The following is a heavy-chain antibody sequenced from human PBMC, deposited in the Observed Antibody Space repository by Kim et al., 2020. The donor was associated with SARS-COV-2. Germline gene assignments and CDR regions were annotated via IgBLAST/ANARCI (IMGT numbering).Heavy chain of an antibody. V-gene: IGHV5-51*01. CDR2: IYPGDSDT. D-gene: IGHD4-17*01. CDR1: GYSFTSYW. Sequence: GESLKISCKGSGYSFTSYWIGWVCQMPGKGLEWMGIIYPGDSDTRYSPSFQGQVTISADKSISTAYLQWSSLKASDTAMYYCARHREFYGDPEEFDYWGQGTLVTVSS. J-gene: IGHJ4*02. CDR3: ARHREFYGDPEEFDY.